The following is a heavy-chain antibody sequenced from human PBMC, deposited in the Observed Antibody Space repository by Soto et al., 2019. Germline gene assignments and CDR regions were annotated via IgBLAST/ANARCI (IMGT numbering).Heavy chain of an antibody. J-gene: IGHJ4*02. CDR3: ASRSEGGYNYDFDY. Sequence: ASVKVSCKASGGTFKNFAFSWVRQAPGQGLEWMGGIIPIFLTPDYAQKFQGRVTITADESTSTAYMELSGLTSEDTAVYYCASRSEGGYNYDFDYGGQGTLVTVSS. D-gene: IGHD5-12*01. CDR1: GGTFKNFA. CDR2: IIPIFLTP. V-gene: IGHV1-69*13.